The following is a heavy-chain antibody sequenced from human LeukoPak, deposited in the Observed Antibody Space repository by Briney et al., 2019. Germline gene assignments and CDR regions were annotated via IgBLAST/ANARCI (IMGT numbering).Heavy chain of an antibody. CDR1: GYTFTGYY. V-gene: IGHV1-2*02. Sequence: ASVKVSCKASGYTFTGYYMLWVRQAPGQRLEWMGWVNPNSGGTNYAQKFQGRVTMTRDTSISTAYMELSRLTSDDTAVYYCARVIEYSGYDFRFDYWGLGTLVTVSS. CDR3: ARVIEYSGYDFRFDY. J-gene: IGHJ4*02. D-gene: IGHD5-12*01. CDR2: VNPNSGGT.